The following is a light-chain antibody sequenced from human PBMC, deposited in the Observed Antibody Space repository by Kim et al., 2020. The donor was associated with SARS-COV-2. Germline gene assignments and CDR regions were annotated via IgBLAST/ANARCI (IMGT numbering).Light chain of an antibody. Sequence: EIVLTQSTATLSVSPGERATLSCRASQSVSSNLAWYQQKPGQAPRLLIYGASTRATGIPARFSGSGSGTDFTLTISSLQSEDFAIYYCKQYITFPLTFGQATKVYIK. J-gene: IGKJ1*01. V-gene: IGKV3-15*01. CDR3: KQYITFPLT. CDR2: GAS. CDR1: QSVSSN.